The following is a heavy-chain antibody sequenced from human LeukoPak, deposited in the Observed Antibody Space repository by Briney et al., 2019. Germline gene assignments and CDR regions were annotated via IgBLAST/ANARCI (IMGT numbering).Heavy chain of an antibody. CDR2: IKRDGSEK. CDR1: RFTFNTYW. Sequence: GGSLRLSCAASRFTFNTYWMSWVRQAPGKGLEWVATIKRDGSEKYYVDPVKGRFTISRDNAKNSLYLQMISLRVEDTAVYYCAKGHYYGDLGGGNFDLWGQGTLVTVSS. V-gene: IGHV3-7*01. J-gene: IGHJ4*02. D-gene: IGHD4-17*01. CDR3: AKGHYYGDLGGGNFDL.